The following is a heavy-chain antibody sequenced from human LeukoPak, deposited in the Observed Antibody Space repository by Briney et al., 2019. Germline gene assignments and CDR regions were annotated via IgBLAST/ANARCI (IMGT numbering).Heavy chain of an antibody. CDR2: IYQSVST. V-gene: IGHV4-38-2*02. CDR1: GYSISSDYY. D-gene: IGHD4-17*01. CDR3: ARNKSTVTTSRHDAFDI. Sequence: SETLSLTCTVSGYSISSDYYWGWIRQPSGKGLEWIGSIYQSVSTYYNPSLKSRVTISVDTSKNQFSLKLSSVTAADTAVYYCARNKSTVTTSRHDAFDIWGQGTMVTVSS. J-gene: IGHJ3*02.